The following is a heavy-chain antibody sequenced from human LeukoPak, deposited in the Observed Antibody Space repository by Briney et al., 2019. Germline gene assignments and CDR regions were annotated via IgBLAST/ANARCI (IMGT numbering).Heavy chain of an antibody. CDR1: GFTFSTYG. CDR2: LRYDGSNK. Sequence: PGGSLRLSCAASGFTFSTYGMHWVRQAPGKGLEWVSFLRYDGSNKYYADSVKGRFTISRDNSKNTLYLQVNSLRVEDTAVYYCAKDVSNFIGASDTWGQGTMVTVSS. J-gene: IGHJ3*02. D-gene: IGHD2-8*01. CDR3: AKDVSNFIGASDT. V-gene: IGHV3-30*02.